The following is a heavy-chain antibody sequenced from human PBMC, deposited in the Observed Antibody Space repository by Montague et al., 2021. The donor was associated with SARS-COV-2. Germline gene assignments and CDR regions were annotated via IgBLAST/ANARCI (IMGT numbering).Heavy chain of an antibody. V-gene: IGHV4-4*02. CDR3: VRAGGLDNRPPV. J-gene: IGHJ4*02. D-gene: IGHD3/OR15-3a*01. Sequence: SETLSLTCAVSGDSIMTTNWWSWVRQPPGKGLEWIGEIYQSGSTNYNPSLKSRVTMSIDKSKNQFSLELNSVTAADMALYYCVRAGGLDNRPPVWGQGALVIVSS. CDR1: GDSIMTTNW. CDR2: IYQSGST.